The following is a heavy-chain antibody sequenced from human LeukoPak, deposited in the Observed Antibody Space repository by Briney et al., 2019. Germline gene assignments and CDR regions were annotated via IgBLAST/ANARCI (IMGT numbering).Heavy chain of an antibody. Sequence: ASVKVSCKASGYTFTGYYMHWVRQAPGQGLEWMGWINPNSGGTNYAQKFQGRVTMTRDTSISTAYMELSRLRSDDTAVYYCARVMDRTLSTRGGSSARAFDIWGQGTMVTVSS. CDR3: ARVMDRTLSTRGGSSARAFDI. D-gene: IGHD2-15*01. J-gene: IGHJ3*02. V-gene: IGHV1-2*02. CDR1: GYTFTGYY. CDR2: INPNSGGT.